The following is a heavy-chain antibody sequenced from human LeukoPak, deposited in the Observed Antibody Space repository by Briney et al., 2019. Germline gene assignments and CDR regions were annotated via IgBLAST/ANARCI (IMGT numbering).Heavy chain of an antibody. CDR1: GFTFSSYG. V-gene: IGHV3-23*01. CDR2: ISATGGST. CDR3: AKGGYSXXXRNYFDY. J-gene: IGHJ4*02. D-gene: IGHD6-19*01. Sequence: GGSLRLSCAASGFTFSSYGITWVRQAPGKGLEWVSTISATGGSTYYADSVKGRFTISRDNSKDTLYLQMNSLRAEDTAVYYCAKGGYSXXXRNYFDYWGQXTLVTVS.